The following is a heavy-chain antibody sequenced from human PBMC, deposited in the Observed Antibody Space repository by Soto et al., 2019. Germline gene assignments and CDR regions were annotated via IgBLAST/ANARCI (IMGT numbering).Heavy chain of an antibody. Sequence: GGSLRLSCAASGFTFSSYAMSWVRQAPGKGLEWVSAISGSGGSTYYADSVKGRFTISRDNSKNTLYLQMNSLRAEDTAVYYCAKKGGGYSSGRKIDYWGQGPLVTASS. J-gene: IGHJ4*02. CDR3: AKKGGGYSSGRKIDY. V-gene: IGHV3-23*01. CDR2: ISGSGGST. D-gene: IGHD6-19*01. CDR1: GFTFSSYA.